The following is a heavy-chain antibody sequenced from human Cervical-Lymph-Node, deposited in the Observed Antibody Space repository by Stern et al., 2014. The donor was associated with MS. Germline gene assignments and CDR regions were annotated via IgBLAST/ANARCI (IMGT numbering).Heavy chain of an antibody. J-gene: IGHJ6*02. Sequence: VHLEESGGGLVKPGGSLRLSCAASGFTFRDSYMSWIRQAPGQGLEWLAFISSSGTTLSYAASVKGRFTISRDNAKTSLYLQMNSLRAEDTAVYYCARSGGDYYVIDVWGQGTTVTVSS. CDR2: ISSSGTTL. CDR1: GFTFRDSY. D-gene: IGHD1-26*01. V-gene: IGHV3-11*01. CDR3: ARSGGDYYVIDV.